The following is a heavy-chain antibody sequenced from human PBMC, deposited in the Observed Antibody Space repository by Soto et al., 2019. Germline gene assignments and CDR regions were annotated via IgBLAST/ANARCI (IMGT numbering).Heavy chain of an antibody. D-gene: IGHD3-22*01. CDR3: ARDLPPYDRRRQSAGAFKD. CDR2: VFGNGAGTP. V-gene: IGHV4-4*07. J-gene: IGHJ1*01. Sequence: QVQLQESGPGLVRPSETLSLTCSVSGSSFTGDYWSWIRQPAGKGLEWIGRVFGNGAGTPIYNSSLKNRVTMSVDSSTKQFSLKLTSVTAADTAVYFCARDLPPYDRRRQSAGAFKDWGQGILVTVSS. CDR1: GSSFTGDY.